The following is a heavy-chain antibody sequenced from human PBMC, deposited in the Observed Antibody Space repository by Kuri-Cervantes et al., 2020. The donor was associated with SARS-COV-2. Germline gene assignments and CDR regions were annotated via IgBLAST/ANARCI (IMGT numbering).Heavy chain of an antibody. V-gene: IGHV3-30-3*01. CDR1: GFTFSSYA. CDR3: ARAPDYGDYYYYGMDV. Sequence: GGSLRLSCAASGFTFSSYAMHWVRQAPGKGLEWVAVISYDGSNKYYADSVKGRFTISRDNSKNTLYLQMNSLRAEDTAVYYCARAPDYGDYYYYGMDVWGQGTTVTVSS. D-gene: IGHD4-17*01. CDR2: ISYDGSNK. J-gene: IGHJ6*02.